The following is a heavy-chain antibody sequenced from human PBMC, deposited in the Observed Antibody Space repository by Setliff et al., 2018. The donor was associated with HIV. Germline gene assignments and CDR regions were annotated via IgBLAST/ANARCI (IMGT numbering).Heavy chain of an antibody. D-gene: IGHD1-26*01. CDR2: ISHSGNT. V-gene: IGHV4-59*11. J-gene: IGHJ5*02. CDR3: ARSTVGAGTSFP. CDR1: GDSINTHY. Sequence: PSETLSLTCTVSGDSINTHYWSWIRQAPGKGLEWIGCISHSGNTNFNPSLNSRVTISVDTSKNQFSLRLTSVTAADTAIYYCARSTVGAGTSFPWGRGILVTRLL.